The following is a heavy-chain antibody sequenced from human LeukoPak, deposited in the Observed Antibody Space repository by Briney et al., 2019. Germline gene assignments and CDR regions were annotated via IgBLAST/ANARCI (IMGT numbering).Heavy chain of an antibody. D-gene: IGHD2-8*01. Sequence: PGGSLRLSCAASGFTFSSYSMDWVRQAPGKGLEWVSSISSSSSYIYYADSVKGRFTISRDNAKNSLYLQMNSLRAEDTAVYYCARDPRGTNGLIVYWGQGTLVTVSS. CDR1: GFTFSSYS. CDR3: ARDPRGTNGLIVY. CDR2: ISSSSSYI. V-gene: IGHV3-21*01. J-gene: IGHJ4*02.